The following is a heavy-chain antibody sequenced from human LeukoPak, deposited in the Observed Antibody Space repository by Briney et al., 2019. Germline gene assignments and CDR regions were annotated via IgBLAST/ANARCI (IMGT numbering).Heavy chain of an antibody. CDR2: IKQDGSEI. CDR1: GFTFISYW. Sequence: GGSLRLSCAASGFTFISYWMTWVHQAPGKGLEWVANIKQDGSEIYYVDSVKGRFTISRENAKNSLYLQMNSLRAEDTAVYYCARGSSGSYLGAFDIWGQGTMVTVSS. V-gene: IGHV3-7*04. D-gene: IGHD3-22*01. J-gene: IGHJ3*02. CDR3: ARGSSGSYLGAFDI.